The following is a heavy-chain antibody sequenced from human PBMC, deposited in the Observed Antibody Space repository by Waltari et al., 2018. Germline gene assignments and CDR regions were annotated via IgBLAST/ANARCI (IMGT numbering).Heavy chain of an antibody. J-gene: IGHJ4*02. V-gene: IGHV3-23*01. CDR3: AKDDESGPFDY. CDR1: GFTFSSYA. Sequence: EVQLLESGGGLVQPGGSLRLSCAASGFTFSSYAMSWVRQAPGKGLGWVSAISGRGGSTYDADSVKGRFTISRDKSKNTLYLQMNSLRAEDTAVYYCAKDDESGPFDYWGQGTLVTVSS. CDR2: ISGRGGST.